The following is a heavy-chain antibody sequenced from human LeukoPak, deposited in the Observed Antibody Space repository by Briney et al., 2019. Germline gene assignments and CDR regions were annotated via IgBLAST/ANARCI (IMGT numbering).Heavy chain of an antibody. V-gene: IGHV4-34*01. Sequence: SETLSLTCTVYGGSFSGYYWSWIRQPPGKGVEGIGEINHSGSTNYNPSLKRRVTISVDTSKNQFSLKLSSVTAADTAVYYCARGYGPGSYYHYWGQGTLVTVSS. CDR1: GGSFSGYY. J-gene: IGHJ4*02. CDR2: INHSGST. CDR3: ARGYGPGSYYHY. D-gene: IGHD3-10*01.